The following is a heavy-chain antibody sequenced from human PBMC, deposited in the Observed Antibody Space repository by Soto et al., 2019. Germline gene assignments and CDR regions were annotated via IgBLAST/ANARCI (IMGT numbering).Heavy chain of an antibody. V-gene: IGHV3-23*01. CDR3: AKNRVSSMGV. CDR2: ISGSGVST. J-gene: IGHJ6*02. CDR1: GFTFNSYA. Sequence: VQLLESGGGLVQPGGSLRLSCAASGFTFNSYAISWVRQAPGKGLEWVSAISGSGVSTYYAYSVKGRFTISRDNSQTTLYRHMHSLRADDTAVYYCAKNRVSSMGVWGQGTTVTFSS.